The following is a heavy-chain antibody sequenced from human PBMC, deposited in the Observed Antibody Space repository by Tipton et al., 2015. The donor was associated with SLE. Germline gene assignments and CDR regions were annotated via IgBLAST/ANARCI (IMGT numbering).Heavy chain of an antibody. Sequence: SLRLSCAASGFTFSSASMNWVRQAPGKGPEWVGQIKSETQGGTTDYAAPLRGRFTISRDDSIDTVYLQMNSLKTDDTAVYYCTTDSGDDNDLDGFDIWGQGTNVTVSS. J-gene: IGHJ3*02. CDR2: IKSETQGGTT. D-gene: IGHD3/OR15-3a*01. CDR3: TTDSGDDNDLDGFDI. CDR1: GFTFSSAS. V-gene: IGHV3-15*07.